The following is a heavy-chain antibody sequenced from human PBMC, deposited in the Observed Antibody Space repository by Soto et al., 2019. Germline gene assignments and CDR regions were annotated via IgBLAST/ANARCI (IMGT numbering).Heavy chain of an antibody. CDR2: IKQDGSEK. D-gene: IGHD2-15*01. J-gene: IGHJ4*02. CDR3: ARVPVVAASYYFDY. Sequence: EVQLVESGGGLVQPGGSLRLYCAASGFTFSSYWMSWVRQAPGKGLEWVANIKQDGSEKYYVDSVKGRFTISRDNAKNSLYLQMNSLRAEDTAVYYCARVPVVAASYYFDYWGQGTLVTVSS. CDR1: GFTFSSYW. V-gene: IGHV3-7*04.